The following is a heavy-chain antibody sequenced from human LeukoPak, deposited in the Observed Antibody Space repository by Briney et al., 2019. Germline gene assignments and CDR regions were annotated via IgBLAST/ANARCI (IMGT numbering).Heavy chain of an antibody. CDR1: GYTFTGYY. J-gene: IGHJ5*02. CDR2: IHPNSGGT. Sequence: ASVKVSCKASGYTFTGYYIHWLRRAPGQGLEGRGFIHPNSGGTNYEQKFQGRVTMTRDTSISTAYIELSRLRSDDTAVYYCARATKIAAAGNWFDPWGQGTLVTVSS. D-gene: IGHD6-13*01. V-gene: IGHV1-2*02. CDR3: ARATKIAAAGNWFDP.